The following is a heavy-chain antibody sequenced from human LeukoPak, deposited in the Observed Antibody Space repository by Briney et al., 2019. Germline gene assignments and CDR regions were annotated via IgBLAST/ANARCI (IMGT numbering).Heavy chain of an antibody. CDR2: VYYSGST. CDR1: GGSISSSSSY. J-gene: IGHJ4*02. CDR3: ARDTGPSGTAFDY. V-gene: IGHV4-39*07. Sequence: SETLSLTCTVSGGSISSSSSYWVWIRQPPGKGLEWIGTVYYSGSTYYNPSLKSRVTISVDTSKNQFSLKLSSVTAADTAVYYCARDTGPSGTAFDYWAREPWSPTPQ. D-gene: IGHD2-2*01.